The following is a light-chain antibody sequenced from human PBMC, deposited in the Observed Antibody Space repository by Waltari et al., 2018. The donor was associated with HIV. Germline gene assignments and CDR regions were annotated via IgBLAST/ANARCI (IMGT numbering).Light chain of an antibody. Sequence: QSVLTQPPSTSGTPGQRVPIPCSGSSSHIGSNTVSWFQQLPGKAPKVLIYGQTQRPSGVPDRFSGSKSGTSASLAIGGLQSEDEADYYCASWDDSLNGPVFGGGTTLTVL. CDR3: ASWDDSLNGPV. J-gene: IGLJ2*01. CDR2: GQT. CDR1: SSHIGSNT. V-gene: IGLV1-44*01.